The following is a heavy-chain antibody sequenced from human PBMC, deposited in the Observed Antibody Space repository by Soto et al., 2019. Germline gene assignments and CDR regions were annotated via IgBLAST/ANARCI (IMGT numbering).Heavy chain of an antibody. CDR2: TYYRSKWYN. V-gene: IGHV6-1*01. CDR3: AAKNLEWFPGPFDY. CDR1: GDSVSSNSAA. D-gene: IGHD3-3*01. Sequence: SQTLSLTCAISGDSVSSNSAAWNWIRQSPSRGLEWLGRTYYRSKWYNDYAVSVKSRITINPDTSKNQFSLQLNSVTPEDTAVYYCAAKNLEWFPGPFDYWGQGTLVTVYS. J-gene: IGHJ4*02.